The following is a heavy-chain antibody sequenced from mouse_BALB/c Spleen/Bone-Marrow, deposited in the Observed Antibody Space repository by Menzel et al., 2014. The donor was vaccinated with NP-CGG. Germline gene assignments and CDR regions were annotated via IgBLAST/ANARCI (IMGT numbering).Heavy chain of an antibody. D-gene: IGHD1-1*01. J-gene: IGHJ3*01. CDR1: GYAFSSSW. Sequence: QVQLKQSGPELVKPGASVKISCRASGYAFSSSWMNWVKQRPGQGLEWIGRIYPGDGDTNYNGKFKGKATLTADKSSSTAYMQLSSLTPVDSAVYFCARTYGSSYFVYWGQGTLVTVSA. V-gene: IGHV1-82*01. CDR2: IYPGDGDT. CDR3: ARTYGSSYFVY.